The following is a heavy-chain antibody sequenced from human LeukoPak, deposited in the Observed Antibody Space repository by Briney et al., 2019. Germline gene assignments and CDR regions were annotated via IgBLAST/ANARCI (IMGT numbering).Heavy chain of an antibody. CDR2: ISGSENYI. Sequence: GGSLRLSCEASGFTFSDYYMSWIRQAPGKGLEWLAYISGSENYIYYADSVKGRFTISRDNSKNTLYLQMNSLRAEDTAVYYCAKDLSGTEWELTYWGQGTLVTVSS. V-gene: IGHV3-11*01. CDR1: GFTFSDYY. D-gene: IGHD1-26*01. J-gene: IGHJ4*02. CDR3: AKDLSGTEWELTY.